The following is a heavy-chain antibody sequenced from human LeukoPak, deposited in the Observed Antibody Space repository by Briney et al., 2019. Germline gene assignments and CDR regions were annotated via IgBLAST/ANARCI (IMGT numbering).Heavy chain of an antibody. CDR3: AGYSGSYFDAFDI. CDR1: GGSISSYY. D-gene: IGHD1-26*01. Sequence: SETLSLTCTVSGGSISSYYWSWVRQPAGKGLEWVGRIYTSGSTNYNPSLKSRVTMSVNTSKNQFSLKLSSVTAADTAVYYCAGYSGSYFDAFDIWGQGTMVTVSS. CDR2: IYTSGST. V-gene: IGHV4-4*07. J-gene: IGHJ3*02.